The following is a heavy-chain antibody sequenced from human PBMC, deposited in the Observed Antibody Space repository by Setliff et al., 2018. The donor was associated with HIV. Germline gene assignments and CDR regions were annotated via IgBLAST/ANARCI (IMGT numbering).Heavy chain of an antibody. CDR1: GGSISSGIYY. CDR2: VYTTGGT. Sequence: SETLSLTCTVSGGSISSGIYYWIWIRQPAGKGLEWIGHVYTTGGTNYNPSLESRLTISVDTSRNQVSLRLSSVTAADTAVYYCARAPTGVTNAFDIWGQGTMVTVSS. J-gene: IGHJ3*02. V-gene: IGHV4-61*09. D-gene: IGHD2-8*02. CDR3: ARAPTGVTNAFDI.